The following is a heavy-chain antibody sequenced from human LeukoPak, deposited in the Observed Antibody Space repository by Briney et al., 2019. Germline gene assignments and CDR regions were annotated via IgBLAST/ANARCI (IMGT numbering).Heavy chain of an antibody. V-gene: IGHV4-38-2*02. J-gene: IGHJ5*02. CDR2: TSHSDSP. CDR1: GMSITSRHY. CDR3: ARDFGETSLPNWFDP. D-gene: IGHD3-16*01. Sequence: NPSETLSLTCSVSGMSITSRHYWGWIRQPPGKGLEWIGSTSHSDSPYYNPSLESRVSVSLDTSRNQFSLKLTSVTAADTAVYYCARDFGETSLPNWFDPWGQGTLVIVSS.